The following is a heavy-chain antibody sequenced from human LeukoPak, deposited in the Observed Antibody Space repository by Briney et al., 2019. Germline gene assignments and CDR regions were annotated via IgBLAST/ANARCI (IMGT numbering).Heavy chain of an antibody. Sequence: GGSLRLSCAASGFTVSSNYMSWVRQAPGKGLEGGSVIYDNGSAYSADPVNARFTISRHNSRNTLYLQMTGLSPEDTAVYYCAGGSRRDVYAYWGQGTLVTVSS. D-gene: IGHD5-24*01. J-gene: IGHJ4*02. CDR3: AGGSRRDVYAY. CDR2: IYDNGSA. V-gene: IGHV3-53*04. CDR1: GFTVSSNY.